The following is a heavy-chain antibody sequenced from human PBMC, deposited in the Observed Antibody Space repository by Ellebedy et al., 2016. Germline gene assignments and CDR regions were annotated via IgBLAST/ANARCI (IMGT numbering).Heavy chain of an antibody. CDR3: ATDTGNYWSSDY. CDR1: GFTFGNFW. CDR2: MSQDGSEK. J-gene: IGHJ4*02. Sequence: GESLKISXRGSGFTFGNFWMAWVRQAPGKGLEWVAHMSQDGSEKFYVDSVKGRFTISRDNAKNSLFLQMNSLRAEDTAVYYCATDTGNYWSSDYWGQGTLVTVSS. V-gene: IGHV3-7*04. D-gene: IGHD1-26*01.